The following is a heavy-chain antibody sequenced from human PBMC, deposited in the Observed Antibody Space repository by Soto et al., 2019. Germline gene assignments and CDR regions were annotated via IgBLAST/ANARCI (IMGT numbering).Heavy chain of an antibody. CDR1: GFTFSDHH. J-gene: IGHJ4*02. CDR3: VRDNMRYSFDY. D-gene: IGHD2-15*01. V-gene: IGHV3-72*01. Sequence: EVQLVESGGGLVQPGESLRLACAASGFTFSDHHMDWVRQAPGKGLEWVGRSLNRHNRYTAEYAASVKGRFTISRDDAMNLLYLQMNSLKTDDSAVFYCVRDNMRYSFDYWGQGIRVTVSS. CDR2: SLNRHNRYTA.